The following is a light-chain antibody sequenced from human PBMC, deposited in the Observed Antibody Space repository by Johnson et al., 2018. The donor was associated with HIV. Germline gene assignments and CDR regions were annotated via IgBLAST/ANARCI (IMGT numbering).Light chain of an antibody. Sequence: QSVLTQPPSVSAAPGQKVTISCSGSRSNIGNNYVSWYQQLPGTAPKLLIYDNNKRPSGIPDRFSGSKSGTSATLGITGLQTGDEAYYYCGTWDSSLSGVFGTGTKVTVL. J-gene: IGLJ1*01. CDR1: RSNIGNNY. CDR3: GTWDSSLSGV. CDR2: DNN. V-gene: IGLV1-51*01.